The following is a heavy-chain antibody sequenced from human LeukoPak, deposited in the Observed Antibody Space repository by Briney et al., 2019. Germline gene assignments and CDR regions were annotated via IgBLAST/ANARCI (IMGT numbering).Heavy chain of an antibody. CDR3: AREAAGVMIVVVTYAFDI. Sequence: GGSLRLSCAASGFTFSSYWMSWVRQAPGKGLEWVANIKQDGSEKYYVDSVKGRFTISRDNAKNSLYLQMNSLRAEDTAVYYCAREAAGVMIVVVTYAFDIWGQGTMVTVSS. D-gene: IGHD3-22*01. CDR2: IKQDGSEK. J-gene: IGHJ3*02. CDR1: GFTFSSYW. V-gene: IGHV3-7*01.